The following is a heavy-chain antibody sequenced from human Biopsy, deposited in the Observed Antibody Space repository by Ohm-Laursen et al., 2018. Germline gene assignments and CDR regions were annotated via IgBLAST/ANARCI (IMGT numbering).Heavy chain of an antibody. J-gene: IGHJ4*02. V-gene: IGHV1-2*02. CDR2: INCKTGAT. Sequence: ASVKVSCKVSSYTFTDYNIHWMRQAPGQGLEWLGYINCKTGATSYAQKFQGTVTMTRDTSISTAYLALGSLGSADTAIYYCARDPLNGHKHFDYWGQGSLVTVSS. CDR3: ARDPLNGHKHFDY. CDR1: SYTFTDYN. D-gene: IGHD2-8*01.